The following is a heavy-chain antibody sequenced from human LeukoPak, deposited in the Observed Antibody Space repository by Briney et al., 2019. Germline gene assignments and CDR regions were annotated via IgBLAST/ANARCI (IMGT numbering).Heavy chain of an antibody. Sequence: PGGSLRLSCAASGFTFSSYWMHWVRQAPGKGLVGVSRINSDGSSTSYADSVKGRFTISRDNAKNTLYLQMNSLRAEDTAVYYCARGNDGSGCEDYWGQGTLVTVSS. D-gene: IGHD6-19*01. V-gene: IGHV3-74*01. CDR2: INSDGSST. J-gene: IGHJ4*02. CDR1: GFTFSSYW. CDR3: ARGNDGSGCEDY.